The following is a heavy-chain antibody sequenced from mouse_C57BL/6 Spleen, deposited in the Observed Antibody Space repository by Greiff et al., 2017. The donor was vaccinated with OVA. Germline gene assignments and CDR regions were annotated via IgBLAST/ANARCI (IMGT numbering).Heavy chain of an antibody. CDR3: AIPPITTVVATYFDY. D-gene: IGHD1-1*01. CDR2: IYPGDGDT. CDR1: GYAFSSYW. V-gene: IGHV1-80*01. Sequence: QVQLQQSGAELVKPGASVKISCKASGYAFSSYWMNWVKQRPGKGLEWIGQIYPGDGDTNYNGKFKGKATLTADKSSSTAYMQLSSLTSEDSAVYYCAIPPITTVVATYFDYWGQGTTLTVSS. J-gene: IGHJ2*01.